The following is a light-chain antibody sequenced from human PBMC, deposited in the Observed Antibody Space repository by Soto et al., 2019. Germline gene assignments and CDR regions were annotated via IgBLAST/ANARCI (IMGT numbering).Light chain of an antibody. CDR1: SSNIEAGYD. CDR3: YSFSGDGSSVI. J-gene: IGLJ2*01. CDR2: ANS. Sequence: QSVLTQSPSVSGAPGQSVTISCTGSSSNIEAGYDVHWYQQPPGTVPKLLIFANSNPPSGVPDRFPCSKSGTSASLAITGLPAEDGGDYYCYSFSGDGSSVIFGGGTK. V-gene: IGLV1-40*01.